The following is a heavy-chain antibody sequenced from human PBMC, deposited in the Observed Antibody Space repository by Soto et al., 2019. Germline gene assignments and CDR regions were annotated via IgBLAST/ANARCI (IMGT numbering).Heavy chain of an antibody. CDR3: AKHKGYYDSSGYRDAFDI. Sequence: EVQLLESGGGLVQPGGSLRLSCAASGFTFSSYVMSWVRQAPGKGLEWVSAISGSGGSTYYADSVKGRFTISRDNSKNTLYLQMNSLRAEDTAVYYCAKHKGYYDSSGYRDAFDIWGQGTMVTVSS. CDR1: GFTFSSYV. D-gene: IGHD3-22*01. V-gene: IGHV3-23*01. CDR2: ISGSGGST. J-gene: IGHJ3*02.